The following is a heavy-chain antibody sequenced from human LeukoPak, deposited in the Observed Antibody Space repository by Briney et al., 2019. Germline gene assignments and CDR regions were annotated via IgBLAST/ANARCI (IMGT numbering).Heavy chain of an antibody. CDR2: IIPIFGTA. CDR3: AKLVEDSSSSDYYYYMDV. D-gene: IGHD6-6*01. Sequence: SVKVSCKASGGTFSSYAISWVRQAPGQGLEWMGGIIPIFGTANYAQKFQGRVTITADESTSTAYMELSSPRSEDTAVYYCAKLVEDSSSSDYYYYMDVWGKGTTVTVSS. V-gene: IGHV1-69*13. CDR1: GGTFSSYA. J-gene: IGHJ6*03.